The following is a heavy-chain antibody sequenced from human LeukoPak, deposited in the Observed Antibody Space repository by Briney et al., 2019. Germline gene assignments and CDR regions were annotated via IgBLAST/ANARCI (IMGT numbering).Heavy chain of an antibody. J-gene: IGHJ4*02. D-gene: IGHD2-21*01. CDR1: GFTFSSYA. CDR3: AKDFRIGYSAHFDY. CDR2: ISGSGGST. V-gene: IGHV3-23*01. Sequence: GGSLRLSCAASGFTFSSYAMSWVRQAPGKGLEWVSAISGSGGSTYYADSVKGRFSISRDNSKNTLYLQMDSLRGEDTAVYYCAKDFRIGYSAHFDYWGQGALVTVSS.